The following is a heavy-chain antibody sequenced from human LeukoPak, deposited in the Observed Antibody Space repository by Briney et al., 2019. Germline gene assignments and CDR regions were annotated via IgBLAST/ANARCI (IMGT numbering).Heavy chain of an antibody. V-gene: IGHV1-46*01. CDR2: INPSGGST. D-gene: IGHD6-19*01. Sequence: ASVKVSYKASGYTFTSYYMHWVRQAPGQGLEWMGIINPSGGSTSYAQKFQGRVTMTRDMSTGTVYMELSSLRSDDTAVYYCARDDRLDAGYYYYGMDVWGQGTTVTVSS. CDR3: ARDDRLDAGYYYYGMDV. CDR1: GYTFTSYY. J-gene: IGHJ6*02.